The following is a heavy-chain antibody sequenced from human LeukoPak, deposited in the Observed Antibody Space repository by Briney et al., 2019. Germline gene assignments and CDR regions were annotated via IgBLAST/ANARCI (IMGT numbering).Heavy chain of an antibody. CDR1: GYTFTSFG. V-gene: IGHV1-18*04. Sequence: ASVKVSCKPSGYTFTSFGISWVRQAPGQGLEWMGWIGAYNGDTNYAQKFQGRVTMTTDTSTSTAYMDLRSLRSDDTAVYYCTRDHCRGDNCPSFDYWGQGTLLTVSS. D-gene: IGHD2-15*01. J-gene: IGHJ4*02. CDR2: IGAYNGDT. CDR3: TRDHCRGDNCPSFDY.